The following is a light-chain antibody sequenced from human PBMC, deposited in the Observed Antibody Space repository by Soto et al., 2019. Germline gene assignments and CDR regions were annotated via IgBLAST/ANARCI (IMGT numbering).Light chain of an antibody. V-gene: IGLV1-47*01. CDR3: AAWDDSLSTWV. CDR2: RNN. J-gene: IGLJ3*02. Sequence: QAVLTQPPSASGTPGQRVTISCSGRSSNIGSNFVCWYQQLPGTAPEVLIERNNARPSGVPDRFSGSKSGTSASLAISGLRSEDEADYYCAAWDDSLSTWVFGGGTKLTVL. CDR1: SSNIGSNF.